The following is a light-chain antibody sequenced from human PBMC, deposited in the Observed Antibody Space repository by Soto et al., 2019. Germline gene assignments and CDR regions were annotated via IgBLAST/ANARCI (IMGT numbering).Light chain of an antibody. V-gene: IGKV3-15*01. CDR2: HAS. CDR3: QQYNDWPRT. CDR1: QGISRD. J-gene: IGKJ1*01. Sequence: EVMMTQSPDTLSVSPGERVVLSCRASQGISRDLAWYQQKPGQVPRLLVYHASTRATDMPDRSSGSGSGTEFTLTISSLQSEDFAIYYCQQYNDWPRTFGQGTKVEIK.